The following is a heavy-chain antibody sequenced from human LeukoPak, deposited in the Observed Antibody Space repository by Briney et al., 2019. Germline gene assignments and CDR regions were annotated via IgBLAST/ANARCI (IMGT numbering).Heavy chain of an antibody. Sequence: PGGSLRLSCAASGFTFSTYDISWVRQAPGQGLEWVSTFSSSGDITYYADSVKGRFTISRDNSKNTVDLQMNSLRAEDTAVYYCAELGITMIGGVWGKGTTVTISS. CDR1: GFTFSTYD. CDR2: FSSSGDIT. V-gene: IGHV3-23*01. CDR3: AELGITMIGGV. J-gene: IGHJ6*04. D-gene: IGHD3-10*02.